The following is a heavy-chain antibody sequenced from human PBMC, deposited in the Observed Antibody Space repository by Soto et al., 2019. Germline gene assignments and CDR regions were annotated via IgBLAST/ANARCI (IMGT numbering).Heavy chain of an antibody. D-gene: IGHD3-22*01. CDR2: MNPNSGNT. J-gene: IGHJ5*02. Sequence: GASVKVSCKASGYTFTSYDINWVRQATGQGLEWMGWMNPNSGNTGYAQKFQGRVTMTRNTSISTAYMELSSLKASDTAMYYCARQPDNPLYNWFDPWGQGTLVTVS. V-gene: IGHV1-8*01. CDR1: GYTFTSYD. CDR3: ARQPDNPLYNWFDP.